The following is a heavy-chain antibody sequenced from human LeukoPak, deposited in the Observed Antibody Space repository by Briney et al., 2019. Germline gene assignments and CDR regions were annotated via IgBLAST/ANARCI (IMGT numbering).Heavy chain of an antibody. V-gene: IGHV3-23*01. D-gene: IGHD3-22*01. CDR3: AKRGVVIRVILVGFHKEAYYFDS. J-gene: IGHJ4*02. Sequence: GGSLRLSCAASGFSFDTTDMTWVRQAPGKGPEWLSCISGTGDRTYYADSVRGRFTISRDNSKNMLYLQMTSLRVEDTAVYFCAKRGVVIRVILVGFHKEAYYFDSWGQGALVTVSS. CDR1: GFSFDTTD. CDR2: ISGTGDRT.